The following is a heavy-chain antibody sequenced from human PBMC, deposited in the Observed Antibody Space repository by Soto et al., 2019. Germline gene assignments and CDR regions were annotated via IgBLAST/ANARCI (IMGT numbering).Heavy chain of an antibody. V-gene: IGHV3-53*04. J-gene: IGHJ6*02. CDR1: GFTVSSNY. CDR3: ARDFSGYDMEGYYYYGMDV. CDR2: IYSGGST. D-gene: IGHD5-12*01. Sequence: EVQLVESGGGLVQPGGSLRLSCAASGFTVSSNYMSWVRQAPGKGLEGVPVIYSGGSTYYADSVKGRFTISRHNSKNTLYLQLSSLKAEDTAVYYCARDFSGYDMEGYYYYGMDVWGQGPTVTVSS.